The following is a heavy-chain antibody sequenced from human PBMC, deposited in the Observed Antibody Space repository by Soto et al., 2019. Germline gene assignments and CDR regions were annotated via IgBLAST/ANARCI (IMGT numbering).Heavy chain of an antibody. CDR3: AKVRYDYVWGSYRYTGSGY. CDR1: GFTFSSYA. D-gene: IGHD3-16*02. J-gene: IGHJ4*02. Sequence: EVQLLESGGGLVQPGGSLRLSCAASGFTFSSYAMSWVRQAPGKGLEWVSAISGSGGSTYYADSVKGRFTISRDNSKNTLYLQMNSLRAEDTAVYYCAKVRYDYVWGSYRYTGSGYWGQGTLVTVSS. V-gene: IGHV3-23*01. CDR2: ISGSGGST.